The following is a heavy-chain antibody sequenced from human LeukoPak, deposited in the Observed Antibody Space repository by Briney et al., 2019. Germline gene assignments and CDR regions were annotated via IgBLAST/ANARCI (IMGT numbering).Heavy chain of an antibody. D-gene: IGHD6-19*01. CDR2: ISAYNGNT. V-gene: IGHV1-18*01. CDR3: ASIAVAGPSPTFDY. J-gene: IGHJ4*02. CDR1: GYTFTSYG. Sequence: ASVKVSCKASGYTFTSYGISWVRQAPGQRLEWMGWISAYNGNTNYAQKLQGRVTMTTDTSTSTAYMELRSLRSDDTAVYYCASIAVAGPSPTFDYWGQGTLVTVSS.